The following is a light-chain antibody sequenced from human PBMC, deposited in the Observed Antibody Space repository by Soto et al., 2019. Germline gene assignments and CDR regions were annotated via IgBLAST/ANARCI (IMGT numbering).Light chain of an antibody. CDR3: QQYASSRT. Sequence: EIVLTQSPGTLSLSPGERATLSCMASQSVTNNYLAWFQQKPGQAPRLLMYGASSRATGIPDRFSGSGSGTDFTLTITRLEPEDFAVYYCQQYASSRTFGQGTKVDIK. V-gene: IGKV3-20*01. J-gene: IGKJ1*01. CDR2: GAS. CDR1: QSVTNNY.